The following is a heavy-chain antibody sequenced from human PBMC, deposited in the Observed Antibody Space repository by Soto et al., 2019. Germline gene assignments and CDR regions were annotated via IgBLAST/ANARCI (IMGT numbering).Heavy chain of an antibody. CDR1: GGTFSSYT. D-gene: IGHD3-22*01. V-gene: IGHV1-69*02. J-gene: IGHJ3*02. CDR2: IIPILGIA. Sequence: ASVKVSCKASGGTFSSYTISWVRQAPGQGLEWMGRIIPILGIANYAQKFQGRVTITADKSTSTAYMELSSLRSEDTAVYYCAAYDSSGPRPNDAFDIWGQGTMVTVSS. CDR3: AAYDSSGPRPNDAFDI.